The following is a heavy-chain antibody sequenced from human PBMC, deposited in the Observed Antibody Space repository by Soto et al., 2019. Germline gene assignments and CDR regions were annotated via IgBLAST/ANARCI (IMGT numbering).Heavy chain of an antibody. CDR2: IVPVFGRP. CDR3: AREGGGYNF. V-gene: IGHV1-69*13. CDR1: GGSFSNLG. J-gene: IGHJ4*02. Sequence: ASVKVSCKASGGSFSNLGISWVRQAPGQGLEWMGGIVPVFGRPNYAQRFRGRLTITADESTSTGYMELISLRSDDTAVYYCAREGGGYNFWGQGTLVTVS. D-gene: IGHD5-12*01.